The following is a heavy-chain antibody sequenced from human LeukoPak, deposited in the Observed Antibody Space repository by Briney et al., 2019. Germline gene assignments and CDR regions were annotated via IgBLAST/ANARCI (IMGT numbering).Heavy chain of an antibody. Sequence: ASVKVSCKASGYTFTSYDINWVRQATGQGLEWMGWMNPNSGNTGYAQKFQGRVTITTNTSISTAYMELSRLRSDDTAVYYCARDRSPAPGRSYGRGHFDYWGQGTLVTVSS. D-gene: IGHD5-18*01. V-gene: IGHV1-8*03. J-gene: IGHJ4*02. CDR3: ARDRSPAPGRSYGRGHFDY. CDR2: MNPNSGNT. CDR1: GYTFTSYD.